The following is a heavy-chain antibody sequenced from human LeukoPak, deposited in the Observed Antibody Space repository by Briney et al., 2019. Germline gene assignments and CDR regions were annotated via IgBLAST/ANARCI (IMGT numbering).Heavy chain of an antibody. J-gene: IGHJ5*02. V-gene: IGHV4-59*08. D-gene: IGHD2-2*01. CDR1: GGSISNYY. Sequence: SETLSLTCTVSGGSISNYYWSWIRQPPGKGLEWIGYIYYSGSTNYNPSLKSRVTISVDTSRNQFSLKLSSVTAADTAVYYCAGHGGRDCSSTSCYAWFAPWGQGTLVTVSS. CDR2: IYYSGST. CDR3: AGHGGRDCSSTSCYAWFAP.